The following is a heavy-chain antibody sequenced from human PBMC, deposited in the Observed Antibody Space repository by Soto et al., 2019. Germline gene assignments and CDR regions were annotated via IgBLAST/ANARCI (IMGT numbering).Heavy chain of an antibody. D-gene: IGHD2-15*01. CDR2: ISAYNGNT. V-gene: IGHV1-18*01. CDR3: ARDRREHCSGGSCYPLRP. J-gene: IGHJ5*02. Sequence: QVQLVQSVAEVKKPGASVKVSFKSSGYTFTSYGITWVRQAPGQGLEWMGWISAYNGNTNYAQKLQGRVTMTTDTPTSTAYMELRSLRSDDTAVYYCARDRREHCSGGSCYPLRPWGPGTLVTVSS. CDR1: GYTFTSYG.